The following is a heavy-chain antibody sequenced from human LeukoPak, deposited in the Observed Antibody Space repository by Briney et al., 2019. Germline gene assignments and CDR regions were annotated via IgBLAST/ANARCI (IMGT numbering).Heavy chain of an antibody. CDR3: ARDLSCGGDCYSNDAFDI. CDR1: GFTFSSYE. D-gene: IGHD2-21*02. J-gene: IGHJ3*02. CDR2: ISTSGSIT. V-gene: IGHV3-48*03. Sequence: GGSLRLSCTASGFTFSSYEMNWVRQAPGKGLTWISYISTSGSITDYADSVKGRFTISRDNAQNSLYLQMNSLRAEDTAIYYCARDLSCGGDCYSNDAFDIWGQGTMVTVSS.